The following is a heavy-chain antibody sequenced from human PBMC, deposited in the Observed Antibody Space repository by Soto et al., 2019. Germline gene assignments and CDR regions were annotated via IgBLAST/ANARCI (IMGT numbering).Heavy chain of an antibody. CDR2: IYYSGST. V-gene: IGHV4-39*01. Sequence: SETLSLTCTVSGGSISSSSFYWGWIRQPPGKGLEWIGSIYYSGSTYYNPSLRSRVSISVDTSKNQFSLRLTSVTAADTADYYCARHGDYGGNSITNYYYGMDVWGQGTTVTVSS. J-gene: IGHJ6*02. D-gene: IGHD4-17*01. CDR3: ARHGDYGGNSITNYYYGMDV. CDR1: GGSISSSSFY.